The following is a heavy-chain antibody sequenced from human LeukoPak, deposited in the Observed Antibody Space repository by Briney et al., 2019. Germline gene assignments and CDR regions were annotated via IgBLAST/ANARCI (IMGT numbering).Heavy chain of an antibody. D-gene: IGHD3-22*01. CDR1: GFTVSTNY. CDR3: AKGDYYDLDY. J-gene: IGHJ4*02. CDR2: ITSGVGIT. Sequence: GGSLRLSCAASGFTVSTNYMSWVRQVPGKGLEWVSIITSGVGITYYADSVKGRFTISRDNSRNTLYLQMNSLTAEDTAVHYCAKGDYYDLDYWGQGTLVTVSS. V-gene: IGHV3-23*01.